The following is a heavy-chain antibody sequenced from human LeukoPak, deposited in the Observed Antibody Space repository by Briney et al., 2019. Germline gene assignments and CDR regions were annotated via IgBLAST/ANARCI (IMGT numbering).Heavy chain of an antibody. V-gene: IGHV1-69*05. CDR3: ARERGCSSTSCYRLSHFDY. CDR2: IIPIFGTA. J-gene: IGHJ4*02. Sequence: SEKVSCTASVGTFSSYAISWVRQAPGQGLEWMGGIIPIFGTANYAQKFQGGVTITTDESTSTAYMELSSLRSEDTAVYYCARERGCSSTSCYRLSHFDYWGQGTLVTVSS. CDR1: VGTFSSYA. D-gene: IGHD2-2*01.